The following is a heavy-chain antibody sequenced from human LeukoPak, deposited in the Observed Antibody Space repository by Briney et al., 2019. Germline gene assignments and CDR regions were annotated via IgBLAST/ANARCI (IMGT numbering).Heavy chain of an antibody. CDR1: GFIVSSNY. V-gene: IGHV3-23*01. CDR2: ISGSGGNT. CDR3: AKGGAGSIFDY. Sequence: TGGSLRLSCAASGFIVSSNYMSWVRQAPGKGLEWVSAISGSGGNTYYADSVKGRFTISRDNSKNTLYLQMNSLRAEDTAVYYCAKGGAGSIFDYWGQGTLVTVSS. J-gene: IGHJ4*02. D-gene: IGHD1-26*01.